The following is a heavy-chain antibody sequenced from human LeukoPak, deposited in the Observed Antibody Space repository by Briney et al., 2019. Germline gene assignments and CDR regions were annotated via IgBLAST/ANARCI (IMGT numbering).Heavy chain of an antibody. V-gene: IGHV3-33*01. CDR1: RFTFSSYG. CDR3: ARGDGYNDAEYLQH. J-gene: IGHJ1*01. Sequence: GGSLRLSCAASRFTFSSYGMHCVRQARGKGVEWVAVIWYDGSNKYYGDSVTGRFTIYRDNSKKKLYLPMNSLRVEDTAVYYYARGDGYNDAEYLQHWGQGTLVTVS. D-gene: IGHD5-24*01. CDR2: IWYDGSNK.